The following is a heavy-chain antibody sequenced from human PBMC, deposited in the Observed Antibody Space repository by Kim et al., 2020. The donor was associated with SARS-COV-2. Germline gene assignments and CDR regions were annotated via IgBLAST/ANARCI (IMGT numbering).Heavy chain of an antibody. CDR3: AREGQVGATGFDY. J-gene: IGHJ4*02. Sequence: YYADAVKGRFTISRDKSKNTLYLQMNSLRAEDTAVYYCAREGQVGATGFDYWGQGTLVTVSS. V-gene: IGHV3-33*01. D-gene: IGHD1-26*01.